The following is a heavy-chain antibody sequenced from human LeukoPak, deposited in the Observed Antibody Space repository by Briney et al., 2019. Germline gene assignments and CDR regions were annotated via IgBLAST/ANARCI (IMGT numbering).Heavy chain of an antibody. CDR1: GCTFTGYY. D-gene: IGHD5-18*01. J-gene: IGHJ5*02. Sequence: ASVTVSCTASGCTFTGYYIHWVRQAPGQGLEWMGWINPNSGGTNYAQKFQGRVTMTRGTSISTAYMELTRLRSDDTAVYYCARDTAMVTYWFDPWGQGTLVTVSS. CDR2: INPNSGGT. CDR3: ARDTAMVTYWFDP. V-gene: IGHV1-2*02.